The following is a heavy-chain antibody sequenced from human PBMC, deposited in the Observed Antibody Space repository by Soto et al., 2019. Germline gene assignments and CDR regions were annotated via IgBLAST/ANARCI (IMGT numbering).Heavy chain of an antibody. CDR2: INPKSGGT. CDR1: GYSFTDYH. J-gene: IGHJ6*02. CDR3: ARGDSTDCSIGVCSFFYTNYIDV. V-gene: IGHV1-2*04. Sequence: ASVKVSCKASGYSFTDYHIHWVRQAPGQGLEWLGRINPKSGGTSTAQKFQGWVTMTTDTSISTASMELTRLTSDDTAIYYCARGDSTDCSIGVCSFFYTNYIDVWGQGTMVTVSS. D-gene: IGHD2-8*01.